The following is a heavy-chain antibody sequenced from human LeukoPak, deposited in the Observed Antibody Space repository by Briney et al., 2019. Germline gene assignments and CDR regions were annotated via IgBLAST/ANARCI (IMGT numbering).Heavy chain of an antibody. V-gene: IGHV3-23*01. J-gene: IGHJ6*03. CDR2: ISGSGGST. D-gene: IGHD2-15*01. CDR3: AKVLAGSYYYMDV. Sequence: GGSLRLSCAASGFTFSSYAMSWVRQAPGKGLEWVSAISGSGGSTYYADSVKGRFTIPRDNPKNTLYLQMNSLRAEDTAVYYCAKVLAGSYYYMDVWGKGTTVTVSS. CDR1: GFTFSSYA.